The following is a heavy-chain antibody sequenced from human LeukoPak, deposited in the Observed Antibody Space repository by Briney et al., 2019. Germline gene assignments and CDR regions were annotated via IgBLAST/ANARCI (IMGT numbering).Heavy chain of an antibody. CDR1: GFSLSASGMC. D-gene: IGHD3-10*01. CDR2: IDWDDDK. Sequence: SGPALVKPTQTLTLTCTFSGFSLSASGMCVSWIRQPPGKALEWLARIDWDDDKYYSTSLKTRLTISKDTSKNQVVLTMTNMDPVDTATYYCARSGDYYYYYGMDVWGQGTTVTVSS. CDR3: ARSGDYYYYYGMDV. J-gene: IGHJ6*02. V-gene: IGHV2-70*11.